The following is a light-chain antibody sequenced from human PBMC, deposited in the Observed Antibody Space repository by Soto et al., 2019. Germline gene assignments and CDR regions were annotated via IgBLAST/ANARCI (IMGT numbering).Light chain of an antibody. CDR2: DVS. CDR1: SSDVGGYNY. Sequence: LTQPRSVSGSPGQSVTISCTGTSSDVGGYNYVSWYQQHPGKAPKLMIYDVSKRPPGVPDRFSGSKSGNTASLTISGLQAEDEADYYCCSYAGSYTFVFGTGTKVTVL. V-gene: IGLV2-11*01. J-gene: IGLJ1*01. CDR3: CSYAGSYTFV.